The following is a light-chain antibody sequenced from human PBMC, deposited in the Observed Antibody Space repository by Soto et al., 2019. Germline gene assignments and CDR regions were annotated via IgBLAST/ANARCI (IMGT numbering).Light chain of an antibody. CDR3: QQLHGYPIT. Sequence: DFQMTQSPSTLSSSLGDRVTITCRASQNIRSRLAWFQQKPGKAPKLLIYDASSLESGVPQRLSGSGSGTELNLTISRLQTDDFATYYCQQLHGYPITFGQGTRLEIK. CDR2: DAS. CDR1: QNIRSR. J-gene: IGKJ5*01. V-gene: IGKV1-5*01.